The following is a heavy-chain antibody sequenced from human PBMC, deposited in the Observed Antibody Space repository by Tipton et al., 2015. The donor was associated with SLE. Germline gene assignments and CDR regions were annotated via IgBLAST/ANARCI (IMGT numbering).Heavy chain of an antibody. CDR3: AKDRTMVVDAFDI. V-gene: IGHV3-30*02. J-gene: IGHJ3*02. CDR2: IWYDGSNK. CDR1: GFTVSGNY. D-gene: IGHD4/OR15-4a*01. Sequence: QLVQSGGGLVQPGGSLRLSCAASGFTVSGNYMSWVRQAPGKGLEWVAVIWYDGSNKYYADSVKGRFTISRDNSKNTLYLQMNSLRAEDTAVYYCAKDRTMVVDAFDIWGQGTMVTVSS.